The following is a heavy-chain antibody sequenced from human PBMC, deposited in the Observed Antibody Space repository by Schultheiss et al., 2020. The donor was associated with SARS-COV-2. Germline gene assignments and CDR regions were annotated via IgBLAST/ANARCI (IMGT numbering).Heavy chain of an antibody. J-gene: IGHJ4*02. D-gene: IGHD4/OR15-4a*01. V-gene: IGHV1-46*01. CDR3: ARDRDYDLDY. Sequence: ASVKVSCKASGYTFTSYYMHWVRQAPGQGLEWMGIINPSGGSTSYAQKFQGRVTMTTDTSTSTAYMELRSLRSDDTAVYYCARDRDYDLDYWGQGTLVTVSS. CDR2: INPSGGST. CDR1: GYTFTSYY.